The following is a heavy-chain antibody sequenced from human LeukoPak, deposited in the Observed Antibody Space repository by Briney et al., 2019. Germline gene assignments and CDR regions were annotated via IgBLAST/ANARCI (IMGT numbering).Heavy chain of an antibody. J-gene: IGHJ1*01. CDR2: IIPIFGTA. CDR1: GGTFSSYA. Sequence: SVKVSCKASGGTFSSYAISWVRQAPGQGLEWMGGIIPIFGTANYAQKFQGRVTITADESTSTAYMELSSLRSEDTAVYYCATLTYYYNSSGYYGFQHWGQGTLVTVSS. V-gene: IGHV1-69*13. D-gene: IGHD3-22*01. CDR3: ATLTYYYNSSGYYGFQH.